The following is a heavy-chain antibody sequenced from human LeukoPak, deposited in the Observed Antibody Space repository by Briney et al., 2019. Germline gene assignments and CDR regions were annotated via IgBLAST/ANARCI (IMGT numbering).Heavy chain of an antibody. Sequence: GGSLRLSCAVSGFNSNTYSMNWVRRAPGKGPEWVSSISSTSNYIYYAESVKGRFAVSRDNAKNSLYLQMNSLRADDTAVYYCARAGDILLVSYFHYYGMDVWGQGTTVIVSS. D-gene: IGHD7-27*01. J-gene: IGHJ6*02. CDR2: ISSTSNYI. CDR3: ARAGDILLVSYFHYYGMDV. CDR1: GFNSNTYS. V-gene: IGHV3-21*01.